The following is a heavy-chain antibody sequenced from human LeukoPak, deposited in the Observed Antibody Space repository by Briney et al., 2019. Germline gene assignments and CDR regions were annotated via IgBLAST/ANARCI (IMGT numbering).Heavy chain of an antibody. D-gene: IGHD2-8*01. CDR3: ARSPPTRRASVYYFDY. Sequence: SETLSLTCTVSGGFISSGSYYWSWIRQPAGKGLEWIGRIYTSGSTNYNPSLKSRVTISVDTSKNQFSLKLSSVTAADTAVYYCARSPPTRRASVYYFDYWGQGTLVTVSS. CDR1: GGFISSGSYY. CDR2: IYTSGST. J-gene: IGHJ4*02. V-gene: IGHV4-61*02.